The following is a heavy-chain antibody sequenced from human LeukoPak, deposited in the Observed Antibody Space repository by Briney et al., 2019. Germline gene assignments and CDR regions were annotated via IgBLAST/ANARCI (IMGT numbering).Heavy chain of an antibody. CDR3: ARERSHDYGDYVN. CDR2: INHSGST. J-gene: IGHJ4*02. D-gene: IGHD4-17*01. V-gene: IGHV4-34*01. Sequence: SETLSLTCAVYGGSFSGYYWSWIRQPPGKGLEWIGEINHSGSTNYNPSLKSRVTISVDTSKNQFSLKLSSVTAADTAVYYCARERSHDYGDYVNWGQGTLVTVSS. CDR1: GGSFSGYY.